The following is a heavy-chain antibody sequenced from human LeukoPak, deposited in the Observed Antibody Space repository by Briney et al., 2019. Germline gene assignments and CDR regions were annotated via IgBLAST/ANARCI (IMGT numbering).Heavy chain of an antibody. CDR2: MNSDGSAA. D-gene: IGHD3-16*01. CDR3: AREFEATGFWAFDY. CDR1: GFTLSSYW. V-gene: IGHV3-74*01. Sequence: GGSLRLSCAVSGFTLSSYWVHWVRQAPGKGLAWVARMNSDGSAATSADSVKGRFTISRDNAKNTLYLQMNSLRAEDTAVYYCAREFEATGFWAFDYWGQGTLVPASS. J-gene: IGHJ4*02.